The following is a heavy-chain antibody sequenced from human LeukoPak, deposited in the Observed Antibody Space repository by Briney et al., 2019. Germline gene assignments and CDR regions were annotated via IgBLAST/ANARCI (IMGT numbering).Heavy chain of an antibody. V-gene: IGHV4-4*09. CDR2: IYTRGST. J-gene: IGHJ6*03. D-gene: IGHD5-24*01. Sequence: SDTLSLTCTVSGGSISSHYWSWIRHPPGKGLEWIVYIYTRGSTNYNPALKSRVTISVDTSKNQFSLKLSSVTAADTAVYYCARQGPGDGYNFYYYYYMDVWGKGTTVTVSS. CDR3: ARQGPGDGYNFYYYYYMDV. CDR1: GGSISSHY.